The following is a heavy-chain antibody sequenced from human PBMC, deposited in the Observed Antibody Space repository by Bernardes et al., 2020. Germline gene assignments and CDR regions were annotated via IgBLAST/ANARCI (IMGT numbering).Heavy chain of an antibody. CDR2: IYYSGST. CDR1: GGSIRSYY. J-gene: IGHJ6*04. CDR3: ARGTIFVLDV. V-gene: IGHV4-59*01. D-gene: IGHD3-3*01. Sequence: SETLSLTCTVSGGSIRSYYWSWIRQPPGQGLEWIGYIYYSGSTNYNPSLKSRVTISVDTSKNQFSLKLSSVTAADTAVYYCARGTIFVLDVWGKGTTVTVSS.